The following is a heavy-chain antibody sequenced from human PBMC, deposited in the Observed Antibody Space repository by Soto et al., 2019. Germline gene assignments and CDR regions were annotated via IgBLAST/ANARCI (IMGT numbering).Heavy chain of an antibody. J-gene: IGHJ4*02. Sequence: PSETLSLTCSVSGCSISSGAYYWTWTRQHPGKGLEWIGYIYYSGSTYYNPSLKSRVTISVDTSKNQFSLRLTSVTAADTAVYYCARDIGGYGKFDYWGQGALVTVSS. V-gene: IGHV4-31*03. D-gene: IGHD1-26*01. CDR2: IYYSGST. CDR1: GCSISSGAYY. CDR3: ARDIGGYGKFDY.